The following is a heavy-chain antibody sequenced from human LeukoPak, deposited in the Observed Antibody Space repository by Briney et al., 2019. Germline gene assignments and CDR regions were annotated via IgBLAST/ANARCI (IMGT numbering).Heavy chain of an antibody. J-gene: IGHJ4*02. CDR1: GSTFSSYG. Sequence: PGGSLRLSCAASGSTFSSYGMHWVRQAPGKGLEWVAFIRYDGSNKYYADSVKGRFTISRDNSKNTLYLQMNSLRAEDTAVYYCATGVVSVGALGQNWGQGTPVTVSS. CDR2: IRYDGSNK. CDR3: ATGVVSVGALGQN. D-gene: IGHD1-26*01. V-gene: IGHV3-30*02.